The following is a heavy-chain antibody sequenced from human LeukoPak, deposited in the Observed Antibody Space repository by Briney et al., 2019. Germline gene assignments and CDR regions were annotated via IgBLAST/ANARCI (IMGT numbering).Heavy chain of an antibody. CDR1: RFIFSSYE. Sequence: GGSLRLSCAASRFIFSSYEMSWVRQAPGKGLEWVSYISSGGSTIYYADSVKGRFTISRDNARNSLYLQMHSLGAEDTAVYYCATLDYFDYWGQGTPVTVSS. CDR3: ATLDYFDY. V-gene: IGHV3-48*03. CDR2: ISSGGSTI. J-gene: IGHJ4*02.